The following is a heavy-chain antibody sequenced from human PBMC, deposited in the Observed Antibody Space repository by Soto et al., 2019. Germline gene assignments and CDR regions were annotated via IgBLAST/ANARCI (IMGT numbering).Heavy chain of an antibody. Sequence: QVQLVQSGAEVKKPGSSVKVSCKASGGTFSSYAISWVRQAPGQGLEWMGGIIPIFGTANYAQKFQGRVTITADESTSTDDMELSSLRSEDTAVYYCARDIADCSGGSCYANSYWYFDLWGRGTLVTVSS. CDR1: GGTFSSYA. D-gene: IGHD2-15*01. CDR2: IIPIFGTA. CDR3: ARDIADCSGGSCYANSYWYFDL. J-gene: IGHJ2*01. V-gene: IGHV1-69*12.